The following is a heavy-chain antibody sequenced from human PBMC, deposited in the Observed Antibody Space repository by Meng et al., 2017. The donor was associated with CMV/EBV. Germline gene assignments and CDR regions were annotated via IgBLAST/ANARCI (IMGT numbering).Heavy chain of an antibody. CDR1: GYTMSSDA. D-gene: IGHD3-3*01. V-gene: IGHV3-30-3*01. CDR2: RSYDGSNK. CDR3: ARVLGRFLEWLPFAY. J-gene: IGHJ4*02. Sequence: SGYTMSSDAMHWIRQAPGKGLEGLAVRSYDGSNKYYADSVKGRLTISRDNSKNTLYLQMNSLRAEDTAVYYCARVLGRFLEWLPFAYWGQGTLVTVSS.